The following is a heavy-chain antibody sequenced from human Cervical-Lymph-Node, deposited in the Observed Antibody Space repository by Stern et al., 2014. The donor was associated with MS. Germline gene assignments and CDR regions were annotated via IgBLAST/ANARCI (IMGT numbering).Heavy chain of an antibody. D-gene: IGHD2-2*01. CDR2: IDSSSGNI. V-gene: IGHV3-9*01. Sequence: EVQLEESGGGFVQPGTSLRLSCAASGFTFDDYAMHWVRQAPGKGLEWVSSIDSSSGNIFHADSVKGRFTISRDNAKNSLYLQMTSLKVEDTALYYCTKDRRYCSSTSCFNWFDPWGQGTLVTVSS. J-gene: IGHJ5*02. CDR3: TKDRRYCSSTSCFNWFDP. CDR1: GFTFDDYA.